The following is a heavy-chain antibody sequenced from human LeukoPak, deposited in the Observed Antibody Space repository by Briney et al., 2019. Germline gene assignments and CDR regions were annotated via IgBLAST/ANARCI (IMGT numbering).Heavy chain of an antibody. CDR1: GFTFSSYA. V-gene: IGHV3-30-3*01. CDR3: ARSQITGYCSSTSCYPDY. Sequence: GGSLRLSCAASGFTFSSYAMHWVRQAPGKGLEWVAVISYDGSNKYYADSVKGRFTISRDNSKNTLYLQMNSLRAEDTAVYYCARSQITGYCSSTSCYPDYWGQGTLVTVSS. D-gene: IGHD2-2*01. J-gene: IGHJ4*02. CDR2: ISYDGSNK.